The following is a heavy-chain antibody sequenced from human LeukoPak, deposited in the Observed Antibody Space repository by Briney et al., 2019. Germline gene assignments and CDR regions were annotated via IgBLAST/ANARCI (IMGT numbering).Heavy chain of an antibody. CDR3: ARDAFGGYAPYFDY. J-gene: IGHJ4*02. D-gene: IGHD5-12*01. CDR2: IYYSGST. Sequence: SSETLSLTCTVSGGSISGYYWSWIRQPPGKGLEWIGYIYYSGSTNYNPSLKSRVTISVDTSKNQFSLKLSSVTAADTAVYYCARDAFGGYAPYFDYWGQGTLVTVSS. V-gene: IGHV4-59*01. CDR1: GGSISGYY.